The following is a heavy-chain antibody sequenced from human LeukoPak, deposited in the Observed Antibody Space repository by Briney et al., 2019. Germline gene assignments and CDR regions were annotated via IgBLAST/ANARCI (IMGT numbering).Heavy chain of an antibody. V-gene: IGHV1-2*02. D-gene: IGHD5-18*01. J-gene: IGHJ6*02. CDR1: GYTFTGYY. Sequence: ASVKVSCKASGYTFTGYYMHWVRQAPGQGLEWMGWINPNSGGTNYAQKFQGRVTMTRDTSISTAYMELSRLRSDDTAVYYCARDRGYSYGYYYYYGMDVWGQGTTVTVSS. CDR2: INPNSGGT. CDR3: ARDRGYSYGYYYYYGMDV.